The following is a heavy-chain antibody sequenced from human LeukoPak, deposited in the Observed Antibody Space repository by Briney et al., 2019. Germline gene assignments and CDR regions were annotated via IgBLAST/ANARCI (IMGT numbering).Heavy chain of an antibody. D-gene: IGHD2-8*01. CDR3: AKDRCSNGVGCYYYYMDV. V-gene: IGHV3-30*02. CDR2: IQYDGSNQ. J-gene: IGHJ6*03. Sequence: GGSLRLSCAASPFTFSSYGMHWVRQAPGKGLEWVAYIQYDGSNQQYADSVKGRFSISRDSSKNILYLQMNSLRAEDTAVYYCAKDRCSNGVGCYYYYMDVWGKGTTVSISS. CDR1: PFTFSSYG.